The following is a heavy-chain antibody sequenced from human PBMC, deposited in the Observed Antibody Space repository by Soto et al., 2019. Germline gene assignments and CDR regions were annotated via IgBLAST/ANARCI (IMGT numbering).Heavy chain of an antibody. CDR3: AKDLFGNYADYFDY. CDR1: AFTFSSYA. V-gene: IGHV3-23*01. D-gene: IGHD4-4*01. Sequence: GGSLRLSCAASAFTFSSYAMSWLRQAPGKGLEWVSGISGSGANTYYADSVKGRFTISRDNSKNTLYLQMNSLRVEDTAVYYCAKDLFGNYADYFDYWGQGTLDTVSS. J-gene: IGHJ4*02. CDR2: ISGSGANT.